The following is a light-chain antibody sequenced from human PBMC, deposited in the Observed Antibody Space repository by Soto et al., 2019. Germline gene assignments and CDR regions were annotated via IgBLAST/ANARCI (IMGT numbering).Light chain of an antibody. J-gene: IGKJ4*01. Sequence: EIVLTQSPATLSLSPGERATFSCRASQSVSSYLAWYQQKPGQAPRLLIYDASNRATGIPARFSGSGSGTDFTLTISSLEPEDFAVYYCKQRSNWPLTFGGGTKVEIK. CDR1: QSVSSY. V-gene: IGKV3-11*01. CDR3: KQRSNWPLT. CDR2: DAS.